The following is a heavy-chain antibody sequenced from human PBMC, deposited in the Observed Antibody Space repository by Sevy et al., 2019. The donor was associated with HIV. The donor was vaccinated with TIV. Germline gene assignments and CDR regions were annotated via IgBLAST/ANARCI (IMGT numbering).Heavy chain of an antibody. CDR1: GFTFSSYA. CDR3: AKAPPIVVVPAAIPEKYNWFDP. D-gene: IGHD2-2*02. V-gene: IGHV3-23*01. J-gene: IGHJ5*02. Sequence: GGSLRLSCAASGFTFSSYAMSWVRQAPGKGLEWVSAISGSGGSTYYADSVKGRFTISRDNSKNTLYLQMNSLRAEDTAVYYCAKAPPIVVVPAAIPEKYNWFDPWGQGTLVTVSS. CDR2: ISGSGGST.